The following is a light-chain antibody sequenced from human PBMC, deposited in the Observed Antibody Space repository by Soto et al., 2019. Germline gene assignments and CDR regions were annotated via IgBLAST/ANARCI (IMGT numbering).Light chain of an antibody. CDR1: SSDIGDYKY. V-gene: IGLV2-14*03. J-gene: IGLJ2*01. Sequence: QSALTQPASVSGSPGQSITISCTVSSSDIGDYKYVSWYKHHPGKAPKLMIYDVSNRPSGVSNRFSGSKSGNTASLTISGLQAEDEADYYCSSYTSTNFVIFGGGTKLTVL. CDR2: DVS. CDR3: SSYTSTNFVI.